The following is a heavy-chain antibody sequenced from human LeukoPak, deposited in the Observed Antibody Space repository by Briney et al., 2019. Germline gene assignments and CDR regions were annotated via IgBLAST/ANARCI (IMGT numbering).Heavy chain of an antibody. CDR1: GGSISSYY. CDR2: IYYSGST. V-gene: IGHV4-59*08. D-gene: IGHD6-13*01. J-gene: IGHJ4*02. CDR3: ARRSGSSSWLYFDY. Sequence: SETLSLTCTVSGGSISSYYWSWIRQPPGKGLEWIGYIYYSGSTNYNPSLKSRVTISVDTSKNQFSLKLSSVTAADTAVYYCARRSGSSSWLYFDYRGQGTLVTVSS.